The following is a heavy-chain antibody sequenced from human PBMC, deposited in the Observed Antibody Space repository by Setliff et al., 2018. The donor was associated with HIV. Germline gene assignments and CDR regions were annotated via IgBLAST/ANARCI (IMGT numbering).Heavy chain of an antibody. D-gene: IGHD3-16*02. V-gene: IGHV4-4*08. CDR2: IYTSGST. Sequence: LSLTCNVSGDSISRFSWSWIRQPPGKGLEWIGHIYTSGSTNYNSSLTSRLTISVDTSKNQVSLKLTSVTAADTGVYYCARLAMRGVIGDPNWFDPWGQGTLVTVSS. CDR1: GDSISRFS. J-gene: IGHJ5*02. CDR3: ARLAMRGVIGDPNWFDP.